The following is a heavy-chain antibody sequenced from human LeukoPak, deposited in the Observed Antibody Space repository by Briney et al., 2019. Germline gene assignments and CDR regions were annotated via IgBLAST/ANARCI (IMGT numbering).Heavy chain of an antibody. J-gene: IGHJ4*02. CDR3: ARGGRHYYDSSGYRGVDY. D-gene: IGHD3-22*01. V-gene: IGHV1-8*01. CDR1: GYTFTSYD. CDR2: MNPNSGNT. Sequence: GASVKVSCKASGYTFTSYDINWVRQATGQGLGWMGWMNPNSGNTGYAQKFQGRVTMTRNTSISTAYMGLSSLRSEDTAVYYCARGGRHYYDSSGYRGVDYWGQGTLVTVSS.